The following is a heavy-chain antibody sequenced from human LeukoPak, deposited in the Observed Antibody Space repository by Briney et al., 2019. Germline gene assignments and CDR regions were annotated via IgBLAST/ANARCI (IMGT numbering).Heavy chain of an antibody. CDR3: ARLSSFAFDI. D-gene: IGHD3-16*02. Sequence: GGSLRLSCAASGFTFSSYAMSWVRQAPGKGLEWVSAISGSGDSTYYGDSVKGRFTISRDNSKNTLYLQMNSLRAEDTAVYYCARLSSFAFDIWGQGTMVTVSS. CDR1: GFTFSSYA. J-gene: IGHJ3*02. CDR2: ISGSGDST. V-gene: IGHV3-23*01.